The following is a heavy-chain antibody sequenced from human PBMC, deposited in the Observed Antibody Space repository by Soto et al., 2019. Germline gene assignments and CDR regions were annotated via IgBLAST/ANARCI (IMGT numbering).Heavy chain of an antibody. J-gene: IGHJ6*02. Sequence: PGGSLRLSCAASGFTFSSYGMHWVRQAPGKGLEWVAVISYDGSNKYYADSVKGRFTISRDNSKNTLYLQMNSLRAEDTAVYYCAKDPGGSYYYYGMDVWGQGTTVTVSS. CDR3: AKDPGGSYYYYGMDV. D-gene: IGHD1-26*01. CDR2: ISYDGSNK. V-gene: IGHV3-30*18. CDR1: GFTFSSYG.